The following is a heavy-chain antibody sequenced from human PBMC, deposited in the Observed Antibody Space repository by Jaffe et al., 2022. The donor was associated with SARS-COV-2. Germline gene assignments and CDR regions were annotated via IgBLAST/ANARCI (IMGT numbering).Heavy chain of an antibody. J-gene: IGHJ4*02. CDR2: IDPSDSYT. Sequence: EVQLVQSGAEVKKPGESLRISCKGSGYSFTSYWISWVRQMPGKGLEWMGRIDPSDSYTNYSPSFQGHVTISADKSISTAYLQWSSLKASDTAMYYCARHPGGCTNGVCYNEFDYWGQGTLVTVSS. CDR3: ARHPGGCTNGVCYNEFDY. D-gene: IGHD2-8*01. CDR1: GYSFTSYW. V-gene: IGHV5-10-1*03.